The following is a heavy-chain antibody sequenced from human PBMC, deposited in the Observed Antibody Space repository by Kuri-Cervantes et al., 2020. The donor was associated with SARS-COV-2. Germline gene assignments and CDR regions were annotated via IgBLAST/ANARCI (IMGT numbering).Heavy chain of an antibody. J-gene: IGHJ6*02. D-gene: IGHD3-22*01. CDR1: GYSFTSYW. V-gene: IGHV5-51*01. CDR2: IYPGDSDT. CDR3: ARHRAGGHYDSSGLDV. Sequence: GGSLRLSCKGSGYSFTSYWIGWVRQMPGKGLEWMGIIYPGDSDTRYSPSFQGQVTISADKSISTAYLQWSSLKASDTAMCYCARHRAGGHYDSSGLDVWGQGTPVTVSS.